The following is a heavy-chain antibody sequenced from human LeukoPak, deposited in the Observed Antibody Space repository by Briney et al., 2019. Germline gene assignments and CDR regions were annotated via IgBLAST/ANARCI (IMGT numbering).Heavy chain of an antibody. Sequence: GGSLRLSCAASGVTFSSYAMSWVRQAPRKGLEWVSAISGSVGTTYYADSVKGRFTISRDNSKNTLYLQMNSLRAEDTAVYYCAKLREGVPAALDYWGQGTLVTVSS. CDR3: AKLREGVPAALDY. J-gene: IGHJ4*02. V-gene: IGHV3-23*01. CDR2: ISGSVGTT. D-gene: IGHD2-2*01. CDR1: GVTFSSYA.